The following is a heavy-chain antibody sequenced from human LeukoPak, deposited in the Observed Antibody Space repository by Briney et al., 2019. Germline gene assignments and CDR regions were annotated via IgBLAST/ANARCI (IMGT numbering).Heavy chain of an antibody. Sequence: GGSLRLSCAASGFTFSSYAMSWVRQAPGKGLEWVSAISGSGGSTYYADSVKGRFTISRDNSKNTLYLQMNSLRAEDTAVYYCAKNRASYDFWSGYLNWFDPWGQGTLVTVPS. CDR1: GFTFSSYA. CDR3: AKNRASYDFWSGYLNWFDP. J-gene: IGHJ5*02. D-gene: IGHD3-3*01. V-gene: IGHV3-23*01. CDR2: ISGSGGST.